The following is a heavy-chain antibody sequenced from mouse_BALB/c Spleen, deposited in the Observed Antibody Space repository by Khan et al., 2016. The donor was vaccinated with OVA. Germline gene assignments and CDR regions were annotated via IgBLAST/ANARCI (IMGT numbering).Heavy chain of an antibody. CDR1: GYSITSDYA. D-gene: IGHD3-3*01. Sequence: EVQLQESGPGLVKPSQSLSLTCTVTGYSITSDYAWNWIRQFPRNKLEWMGYISYSGSTSYNPSLKSRISITRDTSKNQFFLQLNSVTTEDTATYCCARSGDEAWFAYWGQGTLVTVSA. CDR2: ISYSGST. CDR3: ARSGDEAWFAY. V-gene: IGHV3-2*02. J-gene: IGHJ3*01.